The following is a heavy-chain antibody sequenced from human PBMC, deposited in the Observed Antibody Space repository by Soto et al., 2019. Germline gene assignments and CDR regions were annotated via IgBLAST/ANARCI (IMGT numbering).Heavy chain of an antibody. CDR1: GGSISSSSYY. CDR3: ARRTMTTANYDAFDI. D-gene: IGHD4-17*01. J-gene: IGHJ3*02. Sequence: SETLSLTCTVSGGSISSSSYYWGWIRQPPGKGLEWIGSIYYSGSTYYNPSLKSRVTISVDTSKNQFSLKLSSVTAADTAVYYCARRTMTTANYDAFDIWGQGTMVTVTS. CDR2: IYYSGST. V-gene: IGHV4-39*01.